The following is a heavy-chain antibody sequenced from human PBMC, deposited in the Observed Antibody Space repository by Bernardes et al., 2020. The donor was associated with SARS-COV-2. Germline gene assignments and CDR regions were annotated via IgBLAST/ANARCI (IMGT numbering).Heavy chain of an antibody. CDR2: IYSTGIT. CDR1: GGSISSSGYY. CDR3: ARRPFGSYFDH. J-gene: IGHJ4*02. V-gene: IGHV4-39*01. D-gene: IGHD3-16*01. Sequence: SEPLSLTCTVSGGSISSSGYYWAWLRQPPGKGLEWIGSIYSTGITYYNPSLKSRLTISVDPSRNQFSLNVRSVTAADTAVYYCARRPFGSYFDHWGQGALVTVSS.